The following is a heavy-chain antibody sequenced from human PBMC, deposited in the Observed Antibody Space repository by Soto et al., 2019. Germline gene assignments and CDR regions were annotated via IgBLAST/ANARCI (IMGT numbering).Heavy chain of an antibody. J-gene: IGHJ6*02. CDR3: GRHLFSDV. CDR1: GDSISSYY. CDR2: FSYTGTT. Sequence: PSETLSLTCSVSGDSISSYYWNWIRQPPGKGLEWIGYFSYTGTTNYTPSLKSRVTISADTSKNQFFLKLSSVTAADTAVYYCGRHLFSDVWGQGTTVTVSS. V-gene: IGHV4-59*08. D-gene: IGHD2-21*01.